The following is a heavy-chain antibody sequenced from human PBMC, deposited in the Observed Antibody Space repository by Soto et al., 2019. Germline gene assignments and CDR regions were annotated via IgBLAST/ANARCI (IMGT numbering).Heavy chain of an antibody. D-gene: IGHD3-10*01. V-gene: IGHV3-33*01. CDR2: IWYDGSNK. CDR1: GFTFSSYG. CDR3: ARAGDYYGSEPGGWFDP. Sequence: GGSLRLSCAASGFTFSSYGMHWVRQAPGKGLEWVAVIWYDGSNKYYADSVKGRFTISRDNSKNTLYLQMNSLRAEDTAVYYCARAGDYYGSEPGGWFDPWGQGTLVTVSS. J-gene: IGHJ5*02.